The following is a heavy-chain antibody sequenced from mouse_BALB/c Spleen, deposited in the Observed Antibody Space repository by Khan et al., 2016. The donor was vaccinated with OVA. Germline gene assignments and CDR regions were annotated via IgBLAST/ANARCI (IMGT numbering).Heavy chain of an antibody. J-gene: IGHJ3*01. CDR3: ARKDYYDYDPFPY. Sequence: EVELVESGPGLVKPSQSLSLTCTVTGYSITSEFAWNWIRPFPGNKLEWMGYINYSGNTRFNQSLKSRTSITRDTSKNQFFLQLNSVTTEDTATYYCARKDYYDYDPFPYWGQGTLVTVSA. CDR1: GYSITSEFA. V-gene: IGHV3-2*02. CDR2: INYSGNT. D-gene: IGHD2-4*01.